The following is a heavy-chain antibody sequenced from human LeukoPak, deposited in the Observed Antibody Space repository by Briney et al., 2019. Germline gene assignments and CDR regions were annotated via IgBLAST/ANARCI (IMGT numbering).Heavy chain of an antibody. V-gene: IGHV3-7*01. J-gene: IGHJ4*02. D-gene: IGHD1-26*01. CDR3: ASRDGSYGY. Sequence: GESLRLSCAASGFTFSSYWMTWARQAPGKGLEWVANIRQDGSEKYYVDSVKGRFTISRDNAKNSLYLQMNSLRAEDTAVYYCASRDGSYGYWGQGTLVTVSS. CDR1: GFTFSSYW. CDR2: IRQDGSEK.